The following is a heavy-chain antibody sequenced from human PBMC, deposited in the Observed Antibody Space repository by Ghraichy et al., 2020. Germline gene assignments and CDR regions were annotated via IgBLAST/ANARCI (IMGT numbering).Heavy chain of an antibody. V-gene: IGHV4-31*03. CDR2: IYYSGST. CDR3: ATTPDYGDYDLGY. CDR1: GGSIDSGGYY. J-gene: IGHJ4*02. D-gene: IGHD4-17*01. Sequence: SETLSLTCTVSGGSIDSGGYYWSWIRQHPGKGLEWIGFIYYSGSTYYNPSLKSRVTISLDTSKNQFSLKLSSVTAADTAVYYCATTPDYGDYDLGYWGQGTLVTVSS.